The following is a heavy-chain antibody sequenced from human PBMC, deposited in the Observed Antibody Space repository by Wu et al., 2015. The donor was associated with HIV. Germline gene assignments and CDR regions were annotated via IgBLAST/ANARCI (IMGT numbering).Heavy chain of an antibody. Sequence: QVQLVQSGAEVKKPGASVKVSCKASGYTFTTYYIHWVRQAHGQGLEWVGVINPNSSDTDYGQKFQGRVTLTRDTATKTAYMELNSLTSDDTAMYYCERDYYDSRGSVVREDLWGQGTLIIVSS. J-gene: IGHJ4*02. CDR2: INPNSSDT. D-gene: IGHD3-22*01. CDR3: ERDYYDSRGSVVREDL. V-gene: IGHV1-2*02. CDR1: GYTFTTYY.